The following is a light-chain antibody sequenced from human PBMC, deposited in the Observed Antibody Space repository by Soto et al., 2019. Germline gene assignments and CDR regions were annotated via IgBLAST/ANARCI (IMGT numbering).Light chain of an antibody. CDR1: QGISSY. Sequence: IQLTQSPSSLSASVGDRVTITCRASQGISSYLAWYQQEPGKAPKLLIYAASTLQSGVPSRFSGSGSGTDFTLTISSLQPEDFATYYCQQLYSYPITFGQGTRLEI. J-gene: IGKJ5*01. V-gene: IGKV1-9*01. CDR3: QQLYSYPIT. CDR2: AAS.